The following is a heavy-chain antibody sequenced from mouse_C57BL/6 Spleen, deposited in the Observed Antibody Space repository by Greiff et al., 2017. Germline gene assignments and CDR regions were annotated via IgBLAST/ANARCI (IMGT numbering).Heavy chain of an antibody. D-gene: IGHD1-1*02. CDR2: IYPGSGST. CDR3: ARAGGMSRHYAMDY. CDR1: GYTFTSYW. V-gene: IGHV1-55*01. Sequence: QVQLQQPGAELVKPGASVKMSCKASGYTFTSYWITWVKQRPGQGLEWIGDIYPGSGSTNYNEKFKSKATLTVDTSSSTAYMQLSSLTSEDSAVYYCARAGGMSRHYAMDYWGQGTSVTVSS. J-gene: IGHJ4*01.